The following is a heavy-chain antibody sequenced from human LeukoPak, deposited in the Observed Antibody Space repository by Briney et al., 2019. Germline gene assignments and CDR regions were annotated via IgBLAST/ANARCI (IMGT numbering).Heavy chain of an antibody. V-gene: IGHV3-23*01. CDR1: GFTFSNYA. CDR2: IYGSDDKT. J-gene: IGHJ5*02. Sequence: PGRSLRFSCVASGFTFSNYAMSWVRQAPGKGLELVSGIYGSDDKTVYGDAVKGRFTISRDNSKNTLYLQMNSLRADDTAVYYCAKTQGYYDAWGQGALVTVSS. CDR3: AKTQGYYDA. D-gene: IGHD2-15*01.